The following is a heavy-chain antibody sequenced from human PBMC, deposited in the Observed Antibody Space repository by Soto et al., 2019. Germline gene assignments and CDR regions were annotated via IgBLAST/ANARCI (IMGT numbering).Heavy chain of an antibody. Sequence: PGGSLRLSCAASGFTFSSYAMHWVRQAPGKGLEWVAVISYDGSNKYYADSVKGRFTISRDNSKNTLYLQMNSLRAEDTAVYYCAREASYYDSSGYSFDYWGQGTLVTVS. CDR2: ISYDGSNK. CDR3: AREASYYDSSGYSFDY. CDR1: GFTFSSYA. V-gene: IGHV3-30-3*01. J-gene: IGHJ4*02. D-gene: IGHD3-22*01.